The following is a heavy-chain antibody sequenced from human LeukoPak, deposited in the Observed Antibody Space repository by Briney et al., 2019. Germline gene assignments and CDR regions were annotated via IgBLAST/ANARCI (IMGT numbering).Heavy chain of an antibody. J-gene: IGHJ4*02. Sequence: GGSLRLSCAASGFTFSNYWMDWVRQAPGKGLVWVSRLNSDGSRTTNADSVKGRFTISRDNAKNTLYLQMNSLRPEDTAVYYCARDSFGSGTYYNFDYWGQGTLVTVSS. D-gene: IGHD3-10*01. CDR2: LNSDGSRT. CDR3: ARDSFGSGTYYNFDY. CDR1: GFTFSNYW. V-gene: IGHV3-74*03.